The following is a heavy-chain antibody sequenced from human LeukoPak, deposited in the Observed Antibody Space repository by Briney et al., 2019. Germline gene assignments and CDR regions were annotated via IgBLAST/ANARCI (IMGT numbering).Heavy chain of an antibody. Sequence: GGSLRLSCAASGFTFSTYSMNWVRQPPGKGLEWVSSIVTSSDYIYYAGSLKGRFTISRDNAKNSLYLHMNSLRPDDTAVYYCARGRSITILRGVAISDGFDIWGQGTKVTVS. D-gene: IGHD3-10*01. V-gene: IGHV3-21*06. CDR1: GFTFSTYS. J-gene: IGHJ3*02. CDR3: ARGRSITILRGVAISDGFDI. CDR2: IVTSSDYI.